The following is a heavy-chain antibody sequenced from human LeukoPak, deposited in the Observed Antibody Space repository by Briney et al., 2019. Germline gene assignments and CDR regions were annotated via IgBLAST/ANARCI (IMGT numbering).Heavy chain of an antibody. J-gene: IGHJ4*02. CDR2: IYPGDSDT. Sequence: GESLKISCKGSGYSFTSYWIGWVRQMPGKGLEWMGIIYPGDSDTRYSPSFQGQVTISADKSISTAYLQWSSLKASDTAMYYCARGPRYYYDSSGYRHFDYWGQGTLVTVSP. CDR1: GYSFTSYW. V-gene: IGHV5-51*01. CDR3: ARGPRYYYDSSGYRHFDY. D-gene: IGHD3-22*01.